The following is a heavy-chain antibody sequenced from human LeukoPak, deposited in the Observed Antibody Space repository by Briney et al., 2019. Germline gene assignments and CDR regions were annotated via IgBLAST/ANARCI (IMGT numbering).Heavy chain of an antibody. CDR3: ASGNYYGSGSYSYYFDY. Sequence: ASVKVSCKASGGTFSSYAISWVRQAPGQGLEWMGRIIPILGIANYAQKFQGRVTITADKSTSTAYMELSSLRSEDTAVYYCASGNYYGSGSYSYYFDYWGQGTLVTVSS. V-gene: IGHV1-69*04. D-gene: IGHD3-10*01. CDR1: GGTFSSYA. J-gene: IGHJ4*02. CDR2: IIPILGIA.